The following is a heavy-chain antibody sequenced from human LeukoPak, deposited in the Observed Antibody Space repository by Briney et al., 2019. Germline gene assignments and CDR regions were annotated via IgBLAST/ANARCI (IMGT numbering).Heavy chain of an antibody. J-gene: IGHJ4*02. CDR3: ARVPRRAGSYGRFDY. CDR2: ISSSGGTI. V-gene: IGHV3-11*01. CDR1: GFRFSDYD. Sequence: PGGSLRLSCAASGFRFSDYDMTWIRQAPGRGLEWISHISSSGGTIYYADSVRGRFTVSRDNAKNSVLLQMNGLRVEDTALYYCARVPRRAGSYGRFDYWGQGTLVTVSS. D-gene: IGHD1-26*01.